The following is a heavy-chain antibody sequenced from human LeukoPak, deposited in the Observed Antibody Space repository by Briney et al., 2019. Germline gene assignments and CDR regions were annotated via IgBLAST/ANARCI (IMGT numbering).Heavy chain of an antibody. Sequence: SETLSLTCTVSGGSISTYYWSWIRQPPGKGLEWLGYIFYTGSTNYNPSLKSRVTMSIDTSKNQFSLQLSSVTAVDTAVYYCARNLLGIAVAGSWGQGILVTVSS. CDR1: GGSISTYY. CDR3: ARNLLGIAVAGS. V-gene: IGHV4-59*12. J-gene: IGHJ5*02. CDR2: IFYTGST. D-gene: IGHD6-13*01.